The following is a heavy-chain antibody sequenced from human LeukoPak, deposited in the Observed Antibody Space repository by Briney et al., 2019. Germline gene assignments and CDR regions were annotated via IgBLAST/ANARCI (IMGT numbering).Heavy chain of an antibody. CDR1: GYTFTGYY. CDR3: AGDFNCYGSGSFPDY. J-gene: IGHJ4*02. D-gene: IGHD3-10*01. Sequence: ASVKVSCKASGYTFTGYYMHWVRQAPGQGLEWMGWINPNSGGTNYAQKFQGRVTMTRDTSISTAYMELSRLRSDDTAVYYCAGDFNCYGSGSFPDYWGQGTLVTVSS. V-gene: IGHV1-2*02. CDR2: INPNSGGT.